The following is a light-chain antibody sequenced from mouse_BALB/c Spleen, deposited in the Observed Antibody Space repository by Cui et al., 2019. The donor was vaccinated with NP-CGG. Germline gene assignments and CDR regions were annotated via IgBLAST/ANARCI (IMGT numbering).Light chain of an antibody. CDR3: ALWYSNHWV. J-gene: IGLJ1*01. V-gene: IGLV1*01. Sequence: HAVVTPASSLPTSPGETVTLTCRSSTGAVTTSNYANWVQEKPDHLFTGLIGGTNNRAPGVPARFSGFLIGDKAALIITGAQTEDEAIYFCALWYSNHWVFGGGTKLTVL. CDR2: GTN. CDR1: TGAVTTSNY.